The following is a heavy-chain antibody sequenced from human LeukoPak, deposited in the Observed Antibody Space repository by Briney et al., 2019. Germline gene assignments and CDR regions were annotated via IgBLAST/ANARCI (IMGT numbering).Heavy chain of an antibody. Sequence: GGSLRLSCEGSGFSFSSYWMTWVRQSPGKGPEWVANIKQDESERYTVDSVKGRFTISRDNAKNSVYLHMNSLRAEDTALYYCAREATYAFDIWGQGTMVTVSS. J-gene: IGHJ3*02. V-gene: IGHV3-7*03. CDR2: IKQDESER. CDR3: AREATYAFDI. D-gene: IGHD1-26*01. CDR1: GFSFSSYW.